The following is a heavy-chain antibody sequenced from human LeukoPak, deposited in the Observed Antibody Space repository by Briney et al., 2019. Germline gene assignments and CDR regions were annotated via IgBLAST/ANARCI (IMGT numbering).Heavy chain of an antibody. CDR1: GFTFSSYA. D-gene: IGHD6-13*01. CDR2: ISGSGGST. V-gene: IGHV3-23*01. CDR3: ASEEYSSSWSDYYYYYGMDV. J-gene: IGHJ6*02. Sequence: GGSLRLSCAASGFTFSSYATSWVRQAPGKGLEWVSAISGSGGSTYYADSVKGRFTISRDNSKNTLYLQMNSLRAEDTAVYYCASEEYSSSWSDYYYYYGMDVWGQGTTVTVSS.